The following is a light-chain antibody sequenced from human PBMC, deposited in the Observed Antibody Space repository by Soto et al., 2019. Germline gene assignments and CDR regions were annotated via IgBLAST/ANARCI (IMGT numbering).Light chain of an antibody. CDR2: GAS. V-gene: IGKV3-20*01. Sequence: EVVLTQSPGTLSLSPGERDTLSCRASQSVTSNYLAWYQQRPGQAPRLLIYGASIRATGVPDRFSGSGSGTDFTLTITRLEPEDFAVYYCQQYGTSPLMYTFGQGTKLDIK. J-gene: IGKJ2*01. CDR1: QSVTSNY. CDR3: QQYGTSPLMYT.